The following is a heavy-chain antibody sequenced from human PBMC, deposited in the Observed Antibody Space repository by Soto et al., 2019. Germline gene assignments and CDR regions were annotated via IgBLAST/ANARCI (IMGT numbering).Heavy chain of an antibody. CDR2: IIPIFGTA. V-gene: IGHV1-69*06. J-gene: IGHJ6*02. CDR1: GGTFSSYA. D-gene: IGHD3-3*01. Sequence: SVKVSCKASGGTFSSYAISWVRQAPGQGLEWMGGIIPIFGTANYAQKFQGRVTITADKSTSTAYMELSSLRSEDTAVYYCARDQDGLRFLEWLQNYYYYYGMDVWGQGTTVTVSS. CDR3: ARDQDGLRFLEWLQNYYYYYGMDV.